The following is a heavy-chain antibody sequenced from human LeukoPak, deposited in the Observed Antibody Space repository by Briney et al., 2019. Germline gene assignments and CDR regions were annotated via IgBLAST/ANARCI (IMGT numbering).Heavy chain of an antibody. V-gene: IGHV3-49*04. CDR2: IRSKAYGGTT. CDR1: GFTFSSYA. D-gene: IGHD3-10*01. CDR3: TRDLNDYYGSGSYYELTFDY. J-gene: IGHJ4*02. Sequence: HPGGSLRLSCAASGFTFSSYAMGWVRQAPGKGLEWVGFIRSKAYGGTTEYAAPVKGRFTISRDDSKSIAYLQMNSLKTEDTAVYYCTRDLNDYYGSGSYYELTFDYWGQGTLVTVSS.